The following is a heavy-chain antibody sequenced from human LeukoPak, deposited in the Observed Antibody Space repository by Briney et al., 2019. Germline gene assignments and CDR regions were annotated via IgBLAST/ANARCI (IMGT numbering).Heavy chain of an antibody. D-gene: IGHD3-9*01. Sequence: ASVKVSCKASGYTFTGYYMHWVRQAPGQGLEWMGWINTNTGNPTYAQGFTGRFVFSLDTSVSTAYLQISSLKAEDTAVYYCARGYDMLRVLFDYWGQGTLVTVSS. V-gene: IGHV7-4-1*02. CDR3: ARGYDMLRVLFDY. J-gene: IGHJ4*02. CDR1: GYTFTGYY. CDR2: INTNTGNP.